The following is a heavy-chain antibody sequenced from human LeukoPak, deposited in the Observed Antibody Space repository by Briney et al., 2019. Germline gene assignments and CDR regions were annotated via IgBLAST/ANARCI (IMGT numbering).Heavy chain of an antibody. D-gene: IGHD3-22*01. V-gene: IGHV3-48*01. CDR3: AKDGYYYDSSGYYKEYYYYMDV. CDR2: IRNSGSVI. CDR1: GFTFSTYS. Sequence: PGGSLRLSCAASGFTFSTYSMNWVRQAPGKGLEWISYIRNSGSVIYYADSVKGRFTISRDNGKNSVYLQMNSLRAEDTAVYYCAKDGYYYDSSGYYKEYYYYMDVWGKGTTVTVSS. J-gene: IGHJ6*03.